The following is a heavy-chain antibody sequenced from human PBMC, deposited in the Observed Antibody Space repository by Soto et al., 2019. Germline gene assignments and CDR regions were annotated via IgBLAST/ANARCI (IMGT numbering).Heavy chain of an antibody. Sequence: VQLVQSGAEVRDPGASVKVSCKASGHSLNKYDINWVRQAPGQGLEWMGWVNPNSGETGFAQKFQGRITMTRNTSINTVYMELRSLRSDDTAVYFCSDTGAPWGQGTLVTVSS. J-gene: IGHJ5*02. V-gene: IGHV1-8*01. CDR3: SDTGAP. CDR1: GHSLNKYD. D-gene: IGHD2-8*02. CDR2: VNPNSGET.